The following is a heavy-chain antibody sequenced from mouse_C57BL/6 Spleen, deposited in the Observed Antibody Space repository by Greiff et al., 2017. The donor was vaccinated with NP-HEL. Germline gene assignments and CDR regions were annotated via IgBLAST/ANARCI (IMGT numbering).Heavy chain of an antibody. J-gene: IGHJ1*03. V-gene: IGHV1-42*01. CDR3: ARWGTVVATRYFDV. D-gene: IGHD1-1*01. CDR1: GYSFTGYY. Sequence: VQLQQSGPELVKPGASVKISCKASGYSFTGYYMNWVKQSPEKSLEWIGEINPSTGGTTYNQKFKAKATLTVDKSSSTAYMQLKSLTSEDSAVYYCARWGTVVATRYFDVWGTGTTVTVSS. CDR2: INPSTGGT.